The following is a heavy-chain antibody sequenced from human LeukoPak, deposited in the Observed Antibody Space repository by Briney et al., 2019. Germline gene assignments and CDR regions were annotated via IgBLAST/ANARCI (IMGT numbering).Heavy chain of an antibody. V-gene: IGHV3-7*01. CDR2: IKQDGSEK. CDR3: ARDKIVGATVLDY. D-gene: IGHD1-26*01. CDR1: GFTFSSYC. J-gene: IGHJ4*02. Sequence: PGGSLRLSCSASGFTFSSYCMSWVLQAPGKGLEGVANIKQDGSEKYYVDSVKGRFTISRDNAKNSLYLQMNSLRAEDTAVYYCARDKIVGATVLDYWGQGTLVTVSS.